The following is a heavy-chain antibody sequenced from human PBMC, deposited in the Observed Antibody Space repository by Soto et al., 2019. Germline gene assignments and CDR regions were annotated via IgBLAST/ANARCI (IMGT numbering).Heavy chain of an antibody. CDR2: IYYSGST. CDR3: ARAGVVRGVMRAFDT. Sequence: SETLSLTCTVSGGSVSSGSYYWSWIRQPPGKGLEWIGYIYYSGSTNYNPSLKSRVTISVDTSKNQFSLKLSSVTAADTAVYYCARAGVVRGVMRAFDTWGQGTMVTVS. CDR1: GGSVSSGSYY. J-gene: IGHJ3*02. D-gene: IGHD3-10*01. V-gene: IGHV4-61*01.